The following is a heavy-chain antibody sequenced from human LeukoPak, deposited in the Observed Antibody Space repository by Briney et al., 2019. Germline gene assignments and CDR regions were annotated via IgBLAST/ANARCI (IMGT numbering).Heavy chain of an antibody. CDR3: ARDSIAVAGTKGAFDI. J-gene: IGHJ3*02. Sequence: GSLRLSCAASGFTFSSYWMSWVRQAPGKGLEWVANIKQDGSEKYYVDSVKGRFTISRDNAKNSLYLQMNSLRAEDTAVYYCARDSIAVAGTKGAFDIWGQGTMVTVSS. CDR2: IKQDGSEK. D-gene: IGHD6-19*01. CDR1: GFTFSSYW. V-gene: IGHV3-7*01.